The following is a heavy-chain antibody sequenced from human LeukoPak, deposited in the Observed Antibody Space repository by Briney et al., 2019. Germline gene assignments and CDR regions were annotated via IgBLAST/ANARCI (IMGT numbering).Heavy chain of an antibody. Sequence: TSETLSLTCAVSGYSISSSNWWGWIRQPPGKGLEWIGYIYHSGSTYYSPSLKSRVTMSVDTSKNQFSLKLSSVTAVDTAVYYCARLIRGYSGYDFGNWFDPWGQGTLVTVSS. CDR1: GYSISSSNW. V-gene: IGHV4-28*01. CDR2: IYHSGST. D-gene: IGHD5-12*01. J-gene: IGHJ5*02. CDR3: ARLIRGYSGYDFGNWFDP.